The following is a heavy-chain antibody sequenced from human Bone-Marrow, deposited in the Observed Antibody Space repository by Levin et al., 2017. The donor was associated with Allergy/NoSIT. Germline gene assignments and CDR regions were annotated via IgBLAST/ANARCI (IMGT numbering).Heavy chain of an antibody. CDR3: ARHYPDYDVLTGQKSVQFDS. J-gene: IGHJ4*02. D-gene: IGHD3-9*01. Sequence: SETLSLTCNVSGGSMSDGNNFWAWIRQPPGKGLEWIGSMYSSVSSYYNPSLKSRVTISVDTSKNQFSLRLSSVTAADTAVYYCARHYPDYDVLTGQKSVQFDSWGQGNLVTVSS. CDR1: GGSMSDGNNF. V-gene: IGHV4-39*01. CDR2: MYSSVSS.